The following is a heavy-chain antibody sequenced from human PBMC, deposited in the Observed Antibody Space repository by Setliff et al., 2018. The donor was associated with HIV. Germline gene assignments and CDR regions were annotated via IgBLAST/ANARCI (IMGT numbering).Heavy chain of an antibody. V-gene: IGHV4-61*09. CDR1: GASINSQSDY. Sequence: SETLSLTCTVSGASINSQSDYWNWIRQPAGKELEWIGHIYASGYTYDKPSLESRVTISVDTSKSQFSLKLHSVTAAATAVYSCARARGGMGYINTFDVWGQGSLVTVSS. J-gene: IGHJ4*02. CDR3: ARARGGMGYINTFDV. D-gene: IGHD5-18*01. CDR2: IYASGYT.